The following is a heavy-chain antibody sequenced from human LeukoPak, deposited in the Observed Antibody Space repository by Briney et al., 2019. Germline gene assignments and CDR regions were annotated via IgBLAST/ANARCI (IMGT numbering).Heavy chain of an antibody. Sequence: TSETLSLTCTVSGGSISSGGYNWSWIRQHPGKGLEWIGYIYYSGSTYYNPSLKSRVTISVDTSKNQFSLKLSSVTAADTAVYYCARVRGTFDYWGQGTLVTVSS. CDR2: IYYSGST. J-gene: IGHJ4*02. CDR1: GGSISSGGYN. CDR3: ARVRGTFDY. D-gene: IGHD1-1*01. V-gene: IGHV4-31*03.